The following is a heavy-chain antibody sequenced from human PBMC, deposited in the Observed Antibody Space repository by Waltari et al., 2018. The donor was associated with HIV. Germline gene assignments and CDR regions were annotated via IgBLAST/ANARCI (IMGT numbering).Heavy chain of an antibody. Sequence: GQLVASVGALSQPGGCGRLCLSGSGFTSCILYVRWVRQAPGKGLEWVSVIYSGGSTYYADSVKGRFTISRDNSKNTLYLQMNSLRAEDTAVYYCARDRDGDYSSVWGQGTTVTVSS. CDR2: IYSGGST. D-gene: IGHD4-17*01. V-gene: IGHV3-53*02. CDR1: GFTSCILY. J-gene: IGHJ6*02. CDR3: ARDRDGDYSSV.